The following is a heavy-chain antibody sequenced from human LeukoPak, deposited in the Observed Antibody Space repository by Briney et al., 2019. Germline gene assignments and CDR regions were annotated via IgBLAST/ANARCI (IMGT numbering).Heavy chain of an antibody. D-gene: IGHD3-22*01. CDR2: ISAYNGKT. Sequence: ASVKVSCKASGYGFTSYYITWVRQAPGQGLEWMGWISAYNGKTNYAPMLQGRVTMATDTSTSTTYMELRSLRSDDTAVYYCARGLYFHDSRGLDYWGQGTLVIVSS. CDR3: ARGLYFHDSRGLDY. J-gene: IGHJ4*02. CDR1: GYGFTSYY. V-gene: IGHV1-18*01.